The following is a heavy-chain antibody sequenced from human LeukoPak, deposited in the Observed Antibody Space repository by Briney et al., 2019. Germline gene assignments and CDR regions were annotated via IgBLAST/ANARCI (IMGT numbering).Heavy chain of an antibody. D-gene: IGHD3-10*01. CDR1: GFTFSSYA. J-gene: IGHJ4*02. Sequence: GGSLRLSCAASGFTFSSYAMSWVRQAPGKGLEWVSAISGSGGSTYYADYVKGRFTISRDNSKNTLYLQMNSLRAEDTAVYYCAKAPYGSGDLYWGQGTLVTVSS. CDR2: ISGSGGST. CDR3: AKAPYGSGDLY. V-gene: IGHV3-23*01.